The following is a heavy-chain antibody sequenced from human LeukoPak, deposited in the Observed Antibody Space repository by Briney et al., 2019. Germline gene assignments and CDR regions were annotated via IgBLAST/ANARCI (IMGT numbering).Heavy chain of an antibody. J-gene: IGHJ4*02. CDR3: ARESRRRFLDY. V-gene: IGHV3-23*01. D-gene: IGHD3-10*01. Sequence: PGGSLRLSCTASGFTFSFAAMTWVRQGPGKGLEWVSLISASGGNTYYADSVKGRFTISRDDSKNTVYLQMNSLRAEDTAVYYCARESRRRFLDYWGQGTLVTVSS. CDR1: GFTFSFAA. CDR2: ISASGGNT.